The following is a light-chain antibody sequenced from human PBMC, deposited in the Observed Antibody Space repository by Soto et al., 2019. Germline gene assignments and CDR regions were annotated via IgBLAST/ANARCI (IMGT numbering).Light chain of an antibody. CDR1: QSVDSRF. J-gene: IGKJ1*01. Sequence: EIVLTQSPGTLSLSPGERATLSCRASQSVDSRFLAWYQQKRGQAPRVLMYGASTRATGIPDRFSGSGSGTVLPLSTSRLEPEDSALYYCQQYDRSRTFGQGTKVVMK. CDR2: GAS. V-gene: IGKV3-20*01. CDR3: QQYDRSRT.